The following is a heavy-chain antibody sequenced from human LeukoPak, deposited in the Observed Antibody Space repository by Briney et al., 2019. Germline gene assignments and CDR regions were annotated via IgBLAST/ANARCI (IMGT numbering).Heavy chain of an antibody. D-gene: IGHD6-13*01. J-gene: IGHJ4*02. V-gene: IGHV3-23*01. CDR3: ATTPIAAAGTSAVDY. Sequence: GGSLRLSCAASGFTFSDYYMSWVRQAPGKGLEWVSAISGSDGSTYYADSVKGRFTISRDNSKNTLYLQMNSLRAEDTAVYYCATTPIAAAGTSAVDYWGQGTLVTVPS. CDR1: GFTFSDYY. CDR2: ISGSDGST.